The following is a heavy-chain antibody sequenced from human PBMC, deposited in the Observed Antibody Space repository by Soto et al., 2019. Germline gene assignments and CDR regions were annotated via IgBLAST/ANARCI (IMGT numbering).Heavy chain of an antibody. CDR1: GYSFTSYW. D-gene: IGHD6-19*01. V-gene: IGHV5-51*01. Sequence: GESLKISCKGSGYSFTSYWIGWVRQMPGKGLEWMGIIYPGDSDTRYSPSFQGQVTISADKSISTAYLQWSSLKASDTAMYYCARHVGKSSRSRGVFDYWGQGTLVTVSS. CDR2: IYPGDSDT. J-gene: IGHJ4*02. CDR3: ARHVGKSSRSRGVFDY.